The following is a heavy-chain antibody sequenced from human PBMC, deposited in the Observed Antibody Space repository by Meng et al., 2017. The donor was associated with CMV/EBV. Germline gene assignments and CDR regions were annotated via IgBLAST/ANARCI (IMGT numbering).Heavy chain of an antibody. CDR2: IRYDGSNK. Sequence: GESLKISCAASGFTFSSYGMHWVRQAPGKGLEWVAFIRYDGSNKYYADSAKGRFTISRDNSKNTLYLQMNSLRAEDTAVYYCAKEGWDVVVPAAILYYYYGMDVWGQGTTVTVSS. CDR1: GFTFSSYG. CDR3: AKEGWDVVVPAAILYYYYGMDV. D-gene: IGHD2-2*01. V-gene: IGHV3-30*02. J-gene: IGHJ6*02.